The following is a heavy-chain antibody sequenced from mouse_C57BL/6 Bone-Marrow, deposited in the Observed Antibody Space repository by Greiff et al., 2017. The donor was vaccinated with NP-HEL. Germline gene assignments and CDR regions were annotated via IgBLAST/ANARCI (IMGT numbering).Heavy chain of an antibody. J-gene: IGHJ2*01. CDR1: GFTFSDYY. Sequence: EVQGVESGGGLVQPGGSLKLSCAASGFTFSDYYMYWVRQTPEKRLEWVAYISNGGGSTYYPDTVKGRFTISRDNAKNTLYLQMSRLKSEDTAMYYCARHGGSSYYFDYWGQGTTLTVSS. D-gene: IGHD1-1*01. CDR2: ISNGGGST. CDR3: ARHGGSSYYFDY. V-gene: IGHV5-12*01.